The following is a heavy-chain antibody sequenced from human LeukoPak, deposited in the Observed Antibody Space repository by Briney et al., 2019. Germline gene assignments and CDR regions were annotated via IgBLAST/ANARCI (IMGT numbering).Heavy chain of an antibody. CDR1: GYTFTSYG. CDR3: ARDEYYDFWSGYYNGLYYFDY. D-gene: IGHD3-3*01. CDR2: ISAYNGNT. Sequence: ASVKVSCKASGYTFTSYGISWVRQAPGQGLEWMGWISAYNGNTNYAQKLQGRVTMTTDPSTSTAYMELRSLRSDDTAVYYCARDEYYDFWSGYYNGLYYFDYWGQGTLVTVSS. J-gene: IGHJ4*02. V-gene: IGHV1-18*01.